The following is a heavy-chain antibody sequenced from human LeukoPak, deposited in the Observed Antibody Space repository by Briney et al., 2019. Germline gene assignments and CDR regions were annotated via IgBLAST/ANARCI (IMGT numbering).Heavy chain of an antibody. V-gene: IGHV3-33*06. CDR1: GFTFSSYG. CDR3: AKDRLYGDSDY. Sequence: GRSLRLSCAASGFTFSSYGMHWVRQAPGKGLEWVAVIWYDGSNTYYADSVKGRFTISRDNSKNTLYLQMNSLRAEDTAVYYCAKDRLYGDSDYWGQGTLVTVSS. CDR2: IWYDGSNT. J-gene: IGHJ4*02. D-gene: IGHD4-17*01.